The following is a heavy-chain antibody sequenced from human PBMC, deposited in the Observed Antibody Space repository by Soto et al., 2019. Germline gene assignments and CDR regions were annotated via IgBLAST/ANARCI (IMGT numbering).Heavy chain of an antibody. CDR2: IYFNGDT. CDR1: GGSILSGAYH. Sequence: PSETLSLTCTVSGGSILSGAYHWNWIRQHPGKGLDWIGYIYFNGDTSYNSSLESRVNISLDTSKNQFSLRLSSVTAADTAVYYCAGATIRISHHYRPFDYWGQGTLVTVSS. J-gene: IGHJ4*02. D-gene: IGHD3-10*01. CDR3: AGATIRISHHYRPFDY. V-gene: IGHV4-31*02.